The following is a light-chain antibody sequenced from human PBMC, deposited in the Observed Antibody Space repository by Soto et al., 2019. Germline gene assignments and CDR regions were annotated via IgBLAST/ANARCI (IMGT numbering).Light chain of an antibody. CDR2: DDS. V-gene: IGLV3-21*02. CDR3: QVWDSTSDHPYV. J-gene: IGLJ1*01. CDR1: NIGSKS. Sequence: SYELTQPPSVSVAPGQTAKITCGGDNIGSKSVHWYQQKPGQAPVLVVYDDSDRPSRIPERFSGSNSANAATLTVSRVEAGDEADYYCQVWDSTSDHPYVFGTGTKVTVL.